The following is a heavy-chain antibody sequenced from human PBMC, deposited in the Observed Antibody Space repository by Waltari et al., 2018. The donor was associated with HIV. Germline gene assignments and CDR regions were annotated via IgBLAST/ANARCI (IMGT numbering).Heavy chain of an antibody. Sequence: QVQLVQSGAEVKKPGSSVKVSCKASARTFSSYAIRWVRPAPGQGLAWMGRIIPILGIANYAQKFQGRVTITADKSTSTAYMELSSLRSEDTAVYYCARSTRMVRGVLSGYWGQGTLVTVSS. V-gene: IGHV1-69*04. J-gene: IGHJ4*02. CDR1: ARTFSSYA. CDR3: ARSTRMVRGVLSGY. D-gene: IGHD3-10*01. CDR2: IIPILGIA.